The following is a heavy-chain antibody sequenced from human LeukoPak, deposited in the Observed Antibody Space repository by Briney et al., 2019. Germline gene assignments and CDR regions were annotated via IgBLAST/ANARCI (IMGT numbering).Heavy chain of an antibody. CDR1: GFTLSTYG. Sequence: GGSLRLSCEASGFTLSTYGMHWVRQAPGKGLEWVAVIWNDGSNKYYADSVKGRFTISRDNSKNTLYLQMNSLRVEDTAVYYCAKDYSRDGYYADTFHIWGQGTMVTVSS. V-gene: IGHV3-33*06. CDR3: AKDYSRDGYYADTFHI. J-gene: IGHJ3*02. D-gene: IGHD3-3*01. CDR2: IWNDGSNK.